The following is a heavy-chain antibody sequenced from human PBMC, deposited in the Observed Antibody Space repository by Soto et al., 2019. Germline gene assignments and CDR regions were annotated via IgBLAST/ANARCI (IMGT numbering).Heavy chain of an antibody. D-gene: IGHD1-26*01. Sequence: QVQLVQSGAEVKKPGSSVKVSCKASGGTFSSYTINWVRQAPGQGLEWMGRIIRILGKGVYAQKFQGRVTMTADISTSTAYMELSSLRSEDTAVYYCARGRENGMDVWGQGTTVTVSS. CDR3: ARGRENGMDV. CDR1: GGTFSSYT. V-gene: IGHV1-69*08. CDR2: IIRILGKG. J-gene: IGHJ6*02.